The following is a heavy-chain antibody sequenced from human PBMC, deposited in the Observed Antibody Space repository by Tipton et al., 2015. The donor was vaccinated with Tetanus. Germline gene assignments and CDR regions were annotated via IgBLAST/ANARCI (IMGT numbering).Heavy chain of an antibody. Sequence: SLRLSCAASGFIFSSYGIHWVRQAPGKGLEWVAVSWYDGTDTYYADAVKGRLTISRDNSKNTLYLQMNSLRAEDTAIYYCAREADCSGGSCFSGDFDNWGQGTQVTVSS. CDR2: SWYDGTDT. J-gene: IGHJ4*02. CDR3: AREADCSGGSCFSGDFDN. D-gene: IGHD2-15*01. CDR1: GFIFSSYG. V-gene: IGHV3-33*01.